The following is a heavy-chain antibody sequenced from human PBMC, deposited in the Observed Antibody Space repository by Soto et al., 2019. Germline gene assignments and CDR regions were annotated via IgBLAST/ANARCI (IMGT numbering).Heavy chain of an antibody. Sequence: GGSLRLSCAASGFTFSNYVMHWVRQAPGKGLEWVAIISYDGSTIYYADSVKGRFTISRDNSKNTLYLQLNTLRTEDTAVYYCAKPSQPYSAPYYFDYWGQGTLVTVSS. CDR2: ISYDGSTI. V-gene: IGHV3-30*18. CDR3: AKPSQPYSAPYYFDY. CDR1: GFTFSNYV. J-gene: IGHJ4*02. D-gene: IGHD4-4*01.